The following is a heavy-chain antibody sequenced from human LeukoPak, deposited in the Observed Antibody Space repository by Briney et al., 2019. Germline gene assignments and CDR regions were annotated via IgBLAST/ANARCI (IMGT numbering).Heavy chain of an antibody. CDR1: GFTFGGYS. CDR3: ARASSGYFDY. CDR2: IKQDGSEK. V-gene: IGHV3-7*01. J-gene: IGHJ4*02. Sequence: GGSLRLSCAASGFTFGGYSMTWVRQAPGKGLEWVANIKQDGSEKYYVDSVKGRFTISRDNAKNSLYLQMNSLRAGDTAVYYCARASSGYFDYWGQGTLVTVSS. D-gene: IGHD3-22*01.